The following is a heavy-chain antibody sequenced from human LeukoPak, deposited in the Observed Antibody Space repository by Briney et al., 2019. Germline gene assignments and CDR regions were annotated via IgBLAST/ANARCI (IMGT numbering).Heavy chain of an antibody. D-gene: IGHD4/OR15-4a*01. CDR1: GGNFYSYA. Sequence: SVKVSCKVSGGNFYSYAINWVRQAPGHGLEWVGAISPAVGAANYGPKFQDSVTITADASSTTAYMEMSSLTIDDTAVYYCARSQELVTMDDALDSWGQSTLVTVS. CDR3: ARSQELVTMDDALDS. CDR2: ISPAVGAA. J-gene: IGHJ3*01. V-gene: IGHV1-69*13.